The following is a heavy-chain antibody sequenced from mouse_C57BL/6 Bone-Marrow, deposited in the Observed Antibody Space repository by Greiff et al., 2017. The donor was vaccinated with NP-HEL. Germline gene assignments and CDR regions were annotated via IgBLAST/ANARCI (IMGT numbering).Heavy chain of an antibody. Sequence: LKQPGASVKLSCTASGYTFTSYWMQWVKQRPGQGLEWIGEIDPSDSYTNYNQKFKGKVTLTVDTSSSTAYMHLSSLTSEDSAVYYCARRHSNFYAMDYWGQGTSVTVSA. CDR2: IDPSDSYT. CDR1: GYTFTSYW. J-gene: IGHJ4*01. D-gene: IGHD2-5*01. V-gene: IGHV1-50*01. CDR3: ARRHSNFYAMDY.